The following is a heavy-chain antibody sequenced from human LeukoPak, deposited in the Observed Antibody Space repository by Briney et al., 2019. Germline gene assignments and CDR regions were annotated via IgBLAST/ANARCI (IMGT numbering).Heavy chain of an antibody. Sequence: PGGSLRLSCAASGFTFSSYAMGWVRQAPGKGLEWVSAISGSGGSTYYADSVKGRFTISRDNSKNTLYLQMNSLRAEDTAVYYCAKSAGSRGRDWLYYFDYWGQGTLVTVSS. J-gene: IGHJ4*02. CDR1: GFTFSSYA. CDR2: ISGSGGST. CDR3: AKSAGSRGRDWLYYFDY. D-gene: IGHD3/OR15-3a*01. V-gene: IGHV3-23*01.